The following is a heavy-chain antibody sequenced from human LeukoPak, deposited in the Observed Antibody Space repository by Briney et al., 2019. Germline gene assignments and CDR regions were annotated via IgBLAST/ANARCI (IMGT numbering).Heavy chain of an antibody. V-gene: IGHV3-48*03. Sequence: GGSLRLSCAASGFSLSSYEMNWVRQAPGKGLECLSYISSSGSDIFYADSVRGRFTISRDNSKNSVYLQMNSLRAEDTAIYYCARWYYGSGSYFKLDYWGQGTLVTVSS. CDR1: GFSLSSYE. D-gene: IGHD3-10*01. CDR2: ISSSGSDI. J-gene: IGHJ4*02. CDR3: ARWYYGSGSYFKLDY.